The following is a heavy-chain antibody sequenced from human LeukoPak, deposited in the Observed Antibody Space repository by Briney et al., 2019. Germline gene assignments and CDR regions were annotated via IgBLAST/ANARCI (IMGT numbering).Heavy chain of an antibody. CDR2: INWNGGST. Sequence: GGSLRLSCAASGFTFDDYGMSWVRQAPGKGLEWVSGINWNGGSTGYADSVKGRFTISRDNAKNSLYLQMNSLRAEDTALYYCARDWTSWSSSWGDAFDIWGQGTMVTVSS. D-gene: IGHD6-13*01. CDR3: ARDWTSWSSSWGDAFDI. V-gene: IGHV3-20*04. J-gene: IGHJ3*02. CDR1: GFTFDDYG.